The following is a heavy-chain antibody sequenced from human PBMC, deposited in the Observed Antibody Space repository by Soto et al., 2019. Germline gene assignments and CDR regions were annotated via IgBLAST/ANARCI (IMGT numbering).Heavy chain of an antibody. CDR1: GYTFTGYY. J-gene: IGHJ5*02. D-gene: IGHD3-10*01. CDR2: INPNSGGT. CDR3: ARERGVIGGGWFDP. V-gene: IGHV1-2*02. Sequence: QVQLVQSGAEVKKPGSSVKVSCKASGYTFTGYYMHWVRQAPGQGLEWMGWINPNSGGTNYAQKFQGRVTTTRDTSSSTAYMERSRLRYDDTALYYCARERGVIGGGWFDPWGQGTLVTVSS.